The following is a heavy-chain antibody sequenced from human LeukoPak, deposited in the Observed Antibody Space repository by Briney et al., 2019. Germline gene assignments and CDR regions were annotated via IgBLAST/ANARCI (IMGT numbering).Heavy chain of an antibody. J-gene: IGHJ4*02. CDR3: ARSYGSWYSYFDY. V-gene: IGHV4-59*01. CDR1: GGSLSSYY. Sequence: SETLSLTCTVSGGSLSSYYWSWIRQPPGKGLEWIGYIYYSGSTNYNPSLKSRVTISVDTSKNQFSLKLSSVTAADTAVYYCARSYGSWYSYFDYWGQGTLVTVSS. CDR2: IYYSGST. D-gene: IGHD6-13*01.